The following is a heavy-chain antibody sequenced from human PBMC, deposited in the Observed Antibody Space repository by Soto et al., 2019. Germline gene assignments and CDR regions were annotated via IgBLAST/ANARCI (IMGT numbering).Heavy chain of an antibody. D-gene: IGHD3-22*01. CDR1: GGTFSSYA. J-gene: IGHJ3*02. Sequence: SVKASCKASGGTFSSYAISWVRQAPGQGLEWMGGIIPIFGTANYAQKFQGRVTITADESTSTAYMELSSLRSEDTAVYYCASSSGPPGRTFDIWGQGTMVTVSS. V-gene: IGHV1-69*13. CDR2: IIPIFGTA. CDR3: ASSSGPPGRTFDI.